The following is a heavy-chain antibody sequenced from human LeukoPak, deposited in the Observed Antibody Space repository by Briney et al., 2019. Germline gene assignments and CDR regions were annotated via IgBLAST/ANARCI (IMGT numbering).Heavy chain of an antibody. CDR2: IYPGDSDT. J-gene: IGHJ4*02. CDR3: ASVGIAVAGTGAFDY. V-gene: IGHV5-51*01. D-gene: IGHD6-19*01. Sequence: GEFLKISCKGSGYSFTSYWIGWVRQMPGKGLEWMGIIYPGDSDTRYSPSFQGQVTISADKSISTAYLQWSSLKASDTAMYYCASVGIAVAGTGAFDYWGQGTLVTVSS. CDR1: GYSFTSYW.